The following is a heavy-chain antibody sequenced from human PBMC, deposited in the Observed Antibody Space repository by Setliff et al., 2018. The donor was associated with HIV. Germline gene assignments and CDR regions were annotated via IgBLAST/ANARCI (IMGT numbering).Heavy chain of an antibody. D-gene: IGHD2-15*01. CDR3: ARLVVIGRDYYYHYYMDV. J-gene: IGHJ6*03. CDR2: IYPGDSDT. V-gene: IGHV5-51*01. CDR1: GYTFTNHW. Sequence: LGESLKISCQASGYTFTNHWIGWVRQMPGEGLEWMAIIYPGDSDTRYSPSFQGQVTISADKSISTAYLQWDSLKASDTAIYYCARLVVIGRDYYYHYYMDVWGKGTTVTVSS.